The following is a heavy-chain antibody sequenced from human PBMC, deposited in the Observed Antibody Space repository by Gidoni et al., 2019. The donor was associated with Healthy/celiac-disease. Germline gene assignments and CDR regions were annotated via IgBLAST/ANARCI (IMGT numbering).Heavy chain of an antibody. CDR2: INHSGST. J-gene: IGHJ4*02. CDR1: GGSFSGYY. Sequence: QVQLQQWGAGLFKPSETLSLTCAVYGGSFSGYYWSWIRQPPGKGLEWIGEINHSGSTNYNPSLKSRVTISVDTSKNQFSLKLSSVTAADTAVYYCARGSSGYCSGGSCYSYGYWGQGTLVTVSS. CDR3: ARGSSGYCSGGSCYSYGY. V-gene: IGHV4-34*01. D-gene: IGHD2-15*01.